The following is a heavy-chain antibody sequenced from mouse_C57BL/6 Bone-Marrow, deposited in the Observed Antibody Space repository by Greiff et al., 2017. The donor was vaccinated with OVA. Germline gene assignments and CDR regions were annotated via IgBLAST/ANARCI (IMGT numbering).Heavy chain of an antibody. CDR2: IYPGDGDT. J-gene: IGHJ2*01. V-gene: IGHV1-82*01. D-gene: IGHD1-1*01. CDR1: GYAFSSSW. CDR3: ARRGYGSSHFDY. Sequence: QVQLKQSGPELVKPGASVKISCKASGYAFSSSWMNWVKQRPGKGLEWIGRIYPGDGDTNYNGKFKGKATLTADKSSSTAYMQLSSLTSEDSAVYFCARRGYGSSHFDYWGQGTTLTVSS.